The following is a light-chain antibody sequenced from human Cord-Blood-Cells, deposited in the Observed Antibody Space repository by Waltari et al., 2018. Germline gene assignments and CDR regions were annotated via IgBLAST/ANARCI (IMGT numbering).Light chain of an antibody. J-gene: IGKJ3*01. CDR1: ESISSW. V-gene: IGKV1-5*03. Sequence: DIQMTESPTTLSASVGDRVTLTCRASESISSWLAWSQQKPGKAPKLLIYKASSLESGVPSRCSGSGSGTGFTLSISSLQPDDFATYYCQQYNGYSSTFGPGTKVDIK. CDR2: KAS. CDR3: QQYNGYSST.